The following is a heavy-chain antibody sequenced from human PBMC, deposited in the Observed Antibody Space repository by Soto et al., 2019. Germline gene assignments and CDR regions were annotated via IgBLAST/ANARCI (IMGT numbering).Heavy chain of an antibody. V-gene: IGHV4-34*01. D-gene: IGHD3-10*01. CDR2: INHSGST. CDR3: ARDSAYGSGSLAWFDP. J-gene: IGHJ5*02. Sequence: QVQLQQWGEGLLKPSETLSLTCAVYGGSFSGYYWSWIRQPPGKGLEWIGEINHSGSTNYNPSLKSRVTISVDTSKNQFSLKLSSVTAADTAVYYCARDSAYGSGSLAWFDPWGQGTLVTVSS. CDR1: GGSFSGYY.